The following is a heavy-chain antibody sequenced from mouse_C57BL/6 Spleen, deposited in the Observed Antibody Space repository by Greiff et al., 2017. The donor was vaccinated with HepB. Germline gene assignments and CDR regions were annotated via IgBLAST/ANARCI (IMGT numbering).Heavy chain of an antibody. CDR3: AREGMVTTYFDY. D-gene: IGHD2-2*01. Sequence: EVKLMESGPGLVKPSQSLSLTCSVTGYSITSGYYWNWIRQFPGNKLEWMGYISYDGSNNYNPSLKNRISITRDTSKNQFFLKLNSVTTEDTATYYCAREGMVTTYFDYWGQGTTLTVSS. CDR1: GYSITSGYY. CDR2: ISYDGSN. J-gene: IGHJ2*01. V-gene: IGHV3-6*01.